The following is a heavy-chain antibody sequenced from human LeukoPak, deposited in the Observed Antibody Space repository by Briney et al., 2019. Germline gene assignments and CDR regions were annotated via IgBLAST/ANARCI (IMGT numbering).Heavy chain of an antibody. CDR3: ARRAVSGTSPLDY. J-gene: IGHJ4*02. V-gene: IGHV3-48*01. D-gene: IGHD6-19*01. CDR2: ISSSSSTI. Sequence: PGGSLRLSCAASGFTFSSYSMNWVRQAPGKGLEWVSYISSSSSTIYYADSVKGRFTISRDNSKNTLYLQVNSLRAEDTAVYYCARRAVSGTSPLDYWGQGTLVTVSS. CDR1: GFTFSSYS.